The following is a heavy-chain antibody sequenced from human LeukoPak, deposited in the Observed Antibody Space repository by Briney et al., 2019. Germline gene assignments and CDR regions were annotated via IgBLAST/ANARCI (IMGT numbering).Heavy chain of an antibody. Sequence: GGSLRLSCAASGFTFSSYWKSWVRQAPGKGLMWVSQINSDGSATSCADPVKGRCTISRDNAKNMLYLEMNSLRVEDTAVYFCTRDHGLDVWGQGTTVTVSS. CDR2: INSDGSAT. V-gene: IGHV3-74*01. CDR1: GFTFSSYW. J-gene: IGHJ6*02. CDR3: TRDHGLDV.